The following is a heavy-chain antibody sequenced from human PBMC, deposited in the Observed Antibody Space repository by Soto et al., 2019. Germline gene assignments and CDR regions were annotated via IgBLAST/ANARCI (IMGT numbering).Heavy chain of an antibody. V-gene: IGHV3-30-3*01. CDR3: ARGGTQLVEDY. CDR1: GFTFSSYA. CDR2: ISYDGSNK. J-gene: IGHJ4*02. Sequence: GGSLRLSCAASGFTFSSYAMHWVRQAPGKGLEWVAVISYDGSNKYYADSVKGRFTISRDNSKNTLYLQMNSLRAEDTAVYYCARGGTQLVEDYWGQGTLVTVSS. D-gene: IGHD6-13*01.